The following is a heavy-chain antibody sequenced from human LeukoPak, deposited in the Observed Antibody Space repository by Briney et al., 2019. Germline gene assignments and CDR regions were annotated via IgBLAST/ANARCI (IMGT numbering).Heavy chain of an antibody. CDR3: ARYGAQYYYYYMDV. Sequence: GESLKISCTGSGYNFTTYWIGWVRQMPGKGLEWMGIVYPGDSETRYSPSFQGQVTISADKSINTVYLQRSSLRASDTAMYYCARYGAQYYYYYMDVWGTGTTVTVSS. D-gene: IGHD1-26*01. J-gene: IGHJ6*03. CDR1: GYNFTTYW. CDR2: VYPGDSET. V-gene: IGHV5-51*01.